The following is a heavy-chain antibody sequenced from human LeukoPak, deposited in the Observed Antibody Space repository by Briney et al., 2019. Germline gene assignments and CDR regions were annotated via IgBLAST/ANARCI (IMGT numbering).Heavy chain of an antibody. J-gene: IGHJ4*02. D-gene: IGHD2-8*01. CDR1: GGLTSDHY. Sequence: PSETLSLTCTVSGGLTSDHYWSWIRQPPGKGLEWIGYVYFRGGTNYNPSLERRVKISGDTAKSEFSLKMTSVTAADTAVYYCARGRLIVAPGVYYFEYWGQGTLVTVSS. CDR3: ARGRLIVAPGVYYFEY. V-gene: IGHV4-4*09. CDR2: VYFRGGT.